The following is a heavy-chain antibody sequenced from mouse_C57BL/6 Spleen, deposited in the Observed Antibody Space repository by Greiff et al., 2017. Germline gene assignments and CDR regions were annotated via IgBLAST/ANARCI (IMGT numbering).Heavy chain of an antibody. V-gene: IGHV1-82*01. Sequence: QVQLQQSGPELVKPEASVKISCKASGYAFSSSWMNWVKQRPGKGLEWIGRIYPGDGDNNYNGKFKGKATLTADKSSSTAYMQLSSLTAEDSAVYFCATNWDVAYWGQGTLVTVSA. CDR2: IYPGDGDN. CDR1: GYAFSSSW. J-gene: IGHJ3*01. CDR3: ATNWDVAY. D-gene: IGHD4-1*02.